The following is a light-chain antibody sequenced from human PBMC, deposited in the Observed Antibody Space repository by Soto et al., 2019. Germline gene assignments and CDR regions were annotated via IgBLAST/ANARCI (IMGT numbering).Light chain of an antibody. Sequence: DIQMTQSPSTLSASVGDRVAITFLCIQSISSWLAWYQQKPGKAPKLLIYDASSLESGVPSRFSGSGSGTEFTLTISSLQPDDFATYYCQQYNSYSKTFGQGTKVDIK. CDR1: QSISSW. V-gene: IGKV1-5*01. J-gene: IGKJ1*01. CDR2: DAS. CDR3: QQYNSYSKT.